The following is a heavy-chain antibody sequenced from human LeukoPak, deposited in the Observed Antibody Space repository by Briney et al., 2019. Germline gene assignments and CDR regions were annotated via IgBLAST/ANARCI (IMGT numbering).Heavy chain of an antibody. CDR2: IYYSGST. CDR1: GGSISSSSYY. CDR3: ARRSSGATRYYFDY. V-gene: IGHV4-39*01. Sequence: SETLSLTCTVSGGSISSSSYYWGWIRQPPGKGLEWIGSIYYSGSTYYNPSLKSRVTISVDTSKNQFSLKLSSVTAADTAVYYCARRSSGATRYYFDYWGQGTLVTVFS. D-gene: IGHD1-26*01. J-gene: IGHJ4*02.